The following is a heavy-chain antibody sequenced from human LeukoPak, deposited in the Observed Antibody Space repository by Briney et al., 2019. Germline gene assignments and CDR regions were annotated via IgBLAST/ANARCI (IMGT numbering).Heavy chain of an antibody. V-gene: IGHV4-34*01. Sequence: SETLSLTCAVYGGSFSGYYWAWIRQPPGKGLEWIGEINHRGSTTYNPSFKSRVTIAVDTSKDQFSLKLSSVTAADTAIYYRATVALTGWTFDHWGQGTLVTVSS. J-gene: IGHJ5*02. CDR1: GGSFSGYY. CDR2: INHRGST. D-gene: IGHD7-27*01. CDR3: ATVALTGWTFDH.